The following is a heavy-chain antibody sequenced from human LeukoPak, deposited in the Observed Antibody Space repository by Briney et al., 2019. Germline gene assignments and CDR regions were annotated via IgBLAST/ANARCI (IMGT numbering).Heavy chain of an antibody. CDR1: GGSISTYY. V-gene: IGHV4-59*01. D-gene: IGHD3-16*01. Sequence: PSETLSLTCTVSGGSISTYYWSWIRQPPGKGLEWIGYIYYSGSTNYNPSLKSRVTISVDTSKNQFSLKLSSVTAAGTAVYYCARVGGGYYYYYGMDVWGQGTTVTVSS. CDR2: IYYSGST. CDR3: ARVGGGYYYYYGMDV. J-gene: IGHJ6*02.